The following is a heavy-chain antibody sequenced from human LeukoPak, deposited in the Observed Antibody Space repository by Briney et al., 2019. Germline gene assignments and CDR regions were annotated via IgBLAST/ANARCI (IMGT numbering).Heavy chain of an antibody. CDR1: GFTFSSYG. J-gene: IGHJ4*02. CDR3: AKNSYGLRKDFDY. Sequence: GGSLRLSCAASGFTFSSYGMHWVRQAPGKGLEWVAVISYDGSNKYYADSVKGRFTISRDNSKNTLYLQMNSLRAEDTAVYYCAKNSYGLRKDFDYWGQGTLVTVSS. V-gene: IGHV3-30*18. CDR2: ISYDGSNK. D-gene: IGHD5-18*01.